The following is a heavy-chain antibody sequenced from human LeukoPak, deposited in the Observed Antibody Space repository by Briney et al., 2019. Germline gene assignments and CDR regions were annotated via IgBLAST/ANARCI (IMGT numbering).Heavy chain of an antibody. Sequence: GGSLRLSCAASGFTFDDYGMSWVRQAPGKGLEWVSGINWNGGSTGYADSVKGRFTISRDNSKNTLYLQMNSLRAEDTAVYYCASTVGGSETYYNDHWGQGTLVSVSS. CDR2: INWNGGST. CDR1: GFTFDDYG. D-gene: IGHD3-10*01. CDR3: ASTVGGSETYYNDH. J-gene: IGHJ4*02. V-gene: IGHV3-20*04.